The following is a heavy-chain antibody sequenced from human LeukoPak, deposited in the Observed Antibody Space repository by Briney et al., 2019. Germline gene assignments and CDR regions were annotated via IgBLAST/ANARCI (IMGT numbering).Heavy chain of an antibody. D-gene: IGHD3-16*01. CDR3: AREGDPPGFYYYHHMDV. V-gene: IGHV3-21*01. CDR1: GFNFSIYA. Sequence: GGSLRFSCAASGFNFSIYAIDWVRQAPGRGLEWVSSISSGSSFQNYAYSVKGRFTISRDNAKNSVYLQMNRLRAEDTAVYFCAREGDPPGFYYYHHMDVWGKGTTVTVSS. J-gene: IGHJ6*03. CDR2: ISSGSSFQ.